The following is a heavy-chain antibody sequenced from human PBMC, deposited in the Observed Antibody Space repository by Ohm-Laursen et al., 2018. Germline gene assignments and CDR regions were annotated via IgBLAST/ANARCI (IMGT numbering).Heavy chain of an antibody. CDR1: GGSISSGGYC. J-gene: IGHJ4*02. CDR2: ICNSGST. CDR3: ARDQGYCSSTSCYFDY. D-gene: IGHD2-2*01. Sequence: SQTLSLTCTVSGGSISSGGYCWHWLRQRPGKGLEWIGYICNSGSTYYNPSLKSRVTMSVDTSKNQLFLRLNSVTAADTAVYYCARDQGYCSSTSCYFDYWGQGTLVTVSS. V-gene: IGHV4-31*03.